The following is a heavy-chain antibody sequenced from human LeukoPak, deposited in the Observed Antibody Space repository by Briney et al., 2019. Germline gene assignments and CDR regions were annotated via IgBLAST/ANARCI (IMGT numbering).Heavy chain of an antibody. CDR3: ARVNPMIVVTAPLFDY. CDR1: GGSISSSSYY. D-gene: IGHD3-22*01. CDR2: IYYSGST. J-gene: IGHJ4*02. Sequence: SETLSLTCTVSGGSISSSSYYWGWIRQPPGKGLEWIGSIYYSGSTYYNPSLKSRVTISVGTSKNQFSLKLSSVTAADTAVYYCARVNPMIVVTAPLFDYWGQGTLVTVSS. V-gene: IGHV4-39*07.